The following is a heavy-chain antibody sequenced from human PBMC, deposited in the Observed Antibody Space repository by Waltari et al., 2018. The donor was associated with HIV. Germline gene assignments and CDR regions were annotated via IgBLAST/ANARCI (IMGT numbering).Heavy chain of an antibody. CDR1: GFLFSTYS. D-gene: IGHD3-3*01. J-gene: IGHJ2*01. CDR2: ISRNGDHI. Sequence: EVHLVESGGGLVKPGGSLRLSCPPSGFLFSTYSMSWVRQAPGKGLQWVSSISRNGDHIYYEDSLKGRFTISRDDARSSLYLQMDSLRAEDTAVYYCVSGVVPAPAPPFWYLDVWGRGTLVTVSS. V-gene: IGHV3-21*01. CDR3: VSGVVPAPAPPFWYLDV.